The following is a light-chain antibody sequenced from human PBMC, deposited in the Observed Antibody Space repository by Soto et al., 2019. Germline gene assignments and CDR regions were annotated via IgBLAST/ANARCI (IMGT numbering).Light chain of an antibody. CDR2: WAS. J-gene: IGKJ4*01. Sequence: DIVMTQSPDSLAVSLGERATINCKSSQSVLYRSNNKNYLAWYRQKPGQPPKLLIYWASTRESGVPDRFSGSGSGTDSTLTISGLQAEDVAVYYCQQYYSTPLTFGGGTKV. CDR3: QQYYSTPLT. V-gene: IGKV4-1*01. CDR1: QSVLYRSNNKNY.